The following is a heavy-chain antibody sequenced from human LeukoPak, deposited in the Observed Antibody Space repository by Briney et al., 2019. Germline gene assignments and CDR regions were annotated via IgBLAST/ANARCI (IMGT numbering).Heavy chain of an antibody. CDR2: INWNGGST. CDR3: ARHWGVGSRYFDF. CDR1: GFTFDDYG. Sequence: RGSLRLSCAASGFTFDDYGMSWVRQAPGKGLEWVSEINWNGGSTGYTDSVKGRFTISRDNAKNSLYLQMNSLRAEDTAFYYCARHWGVGSRYFDFWGQGTLVTVSS. D-gene: IGHD3-10*01. V-gene: IGHV3-20*04. J-gene: IGHJ4*02.